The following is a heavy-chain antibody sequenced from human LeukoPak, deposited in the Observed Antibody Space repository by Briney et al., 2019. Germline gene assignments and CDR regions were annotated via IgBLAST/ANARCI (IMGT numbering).Heavy chain of an antibody. Sequence: PSETLSLTCAVSGGSISSNNWWNWVRQPPGKGLEWIGEIFHSGTTNYKSSLKSRVTMSVDKSKNQFSLEVTSVTAADTAVYYCATSGVGARGVLEYRGQGILVTVSS. V-gene: IGHV4-4*02. D-gene: IGHD3-10*01. CDR1: GGSISSNNW. CDR2: IFHSGTT. J-gene: IGHJ4*02. CDR3: ATSGVGARGVLEY.